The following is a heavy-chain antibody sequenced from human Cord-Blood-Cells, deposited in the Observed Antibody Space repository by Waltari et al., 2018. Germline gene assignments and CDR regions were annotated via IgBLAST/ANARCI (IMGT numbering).Heavy chain of an antibody. CDR2: IYYSGST. Sequence: QLQLQESGPGLVKPSETLSLTCTVSGGSISSSSYYWGWIRQPPGKGLEWIGSIYYSGSTYYNPSLKSRVTISVDTSKNQFSLKLSSVTAADTAVYYCARRQCSSTSCYYYGSGSYAFDIWGQGTMVTVSS. J-gene: IGHJ3*02. D-gene: IGHD3-10*01. V-gene: IGHV4-39*01. CDR1: GGSISSSSYY. CDR3: ARRQCSSTSCYYYGSGSYAFDI.